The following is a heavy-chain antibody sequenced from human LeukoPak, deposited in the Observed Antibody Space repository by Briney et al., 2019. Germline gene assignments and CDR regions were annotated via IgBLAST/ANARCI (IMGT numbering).Heavy chain of an antibody. D-gene: IGHD6-6*01. Sequence: GGSLRLSCAASRFIVSSNYMSRVRQAPGKGLEWVSVIYSDGSTYYADSVKGRFTISRDNSKNTLYLQMNSLRVEDTAVYFCARVTEYSSFQNWFDPWGQGTLVTVSS. CDR3: ARVTEYSSFQNWFDP. J-gene: IGHJ5*02. CDR2: IYSDGST. V-gene: IGHV3-53*01. CDR1: RFIVSSNY.